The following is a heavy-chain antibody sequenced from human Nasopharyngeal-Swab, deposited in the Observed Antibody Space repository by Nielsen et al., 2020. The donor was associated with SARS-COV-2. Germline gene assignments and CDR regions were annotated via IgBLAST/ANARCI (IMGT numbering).Heavy chain of an antibody. V-gene: IGHV3-23*01. CDR1: GFTFSSYA. J-gene: IGHJ4*02. CDR3: AKQVIVVVNHPYNDY. CDR2: TSGSGGGT. D-gene: IGHD3-22*01. Sequence: GGSLRLSCAASGFTFSSYAMSWVRQAPGKGLEWVSATSGSGGGTYYADSVKGRFTISRDNSKNTLYLQMNSLRAEDTAVYYCAKQVIVVVNHPYNDYWGQGTLVTVSS.